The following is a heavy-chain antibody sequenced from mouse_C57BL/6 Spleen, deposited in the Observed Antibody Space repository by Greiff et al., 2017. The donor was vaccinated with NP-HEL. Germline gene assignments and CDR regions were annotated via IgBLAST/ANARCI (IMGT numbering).Heavy chain of an antibody. CDR1: GYAFSSSW. V-gene: IGHV1-82*01. CDR2: IYPGDGDT. CDR3: ALLITTVVEVYFDY. J-gene: IGHJ2*01. D-gene: IGHD1-1*01. Sequence: QVQLKESGPELVKPGASVKISCKASGYAFSSSWMNWVKQRPGKGLEWIGRIYPGDGDTNYNGKFKGKATLTADKSSSTAYMQLSSLTSEDSAVYFCALLITTVVEVYFDYWGQGTTLTVSS.